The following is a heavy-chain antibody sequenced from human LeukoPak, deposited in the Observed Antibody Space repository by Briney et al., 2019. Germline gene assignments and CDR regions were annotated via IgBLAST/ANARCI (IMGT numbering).Heavy chain of an antibody. D-gene: IGHD3-22*01. CDR3: ARRNITSYYDSRGYDAFDA. V-gene: IGHV5-51*01. CDR2: INLDDSDT. CDR1: GYRFNAYW. Sequence: GASLKICCKGSGYRFNAYWIAWVRQMPGKGLEWMGIINLDDSDTKYSHSFKGQVTISADKSVRTAYLQWSSLKASDTAMYYCARRNITSYYDSRGYDAFDAWGQGTMVTVSS. J-gene: IGHJ3*01.